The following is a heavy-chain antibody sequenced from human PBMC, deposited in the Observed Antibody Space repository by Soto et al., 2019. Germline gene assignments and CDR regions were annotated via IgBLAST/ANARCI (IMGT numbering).Heavy chain of an antibody. CDR3: ANRQRRNYCYCYYMDV. CDR2: ISGSGGST. J-gene: IGHJ6*03. V-gene: IGHV3-23*01. Sequence: EVQLLESGGGLVQPGGSLRLSCAASGFTFSSYAMSWVRQAPGKGLEWVSAISGSGGSTYFADSVKGRFTISRDNSKNTLYLQMNSLRAEDTAVYYCANRQRRNYCYCYYMDVWGKGTTVTVSS. D-gene: IGHD6-25*01. CDR1: GFTFSSYA.